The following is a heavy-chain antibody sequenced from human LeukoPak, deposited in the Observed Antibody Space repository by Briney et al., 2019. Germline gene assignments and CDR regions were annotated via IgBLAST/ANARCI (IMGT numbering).Heavy chain of an antibody. CDR2: ISGSGGST. CDR3: AKGVDHYGSGSYYKWPLDY. Sequence: PGGSLRLSCAASGFTFSSYAMSWVRQAPGKGLEWVSPISGSGGSTYYADSVKGRFTISRDNSKNTLYLQMNSLRAEDTAVYYCAKGVDHYGSGSYYKWPLDYWGQGTLVTVSS. D-gene: IGHD3-10*01. V-gene: IGHV3-23*01. CDR1: GFTFSSYA. J-gene: IGHJ4*02.